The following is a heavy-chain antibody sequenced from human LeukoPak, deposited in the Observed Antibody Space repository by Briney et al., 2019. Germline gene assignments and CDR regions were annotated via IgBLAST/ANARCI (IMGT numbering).Heavy chain of an antibody. J-gene: IGHJ4*02. CDR1: GGSVSSGSYY. V-gene: IGHV4-61*01. Sequence: SETLSHTCTVSGGSVSSGSYYWNWIRQPPGKGLEWIGYIYYTGSTNYNPSLKSRVTISVDTSKNQFSLKLSSVTAADTAVYYCARDSDYGDYPNLFDYWGQGTLVTVSS. CDR3: ARDSDYGDYPNLFDY. D-gene: IGHD4-17*01. CDR2: IYYTGST.